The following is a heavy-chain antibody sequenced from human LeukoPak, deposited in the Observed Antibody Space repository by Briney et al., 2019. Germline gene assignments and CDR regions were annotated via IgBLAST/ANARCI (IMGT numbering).Heavy chain of an antibody. J-gene: IGHJ4*02. CDR1: GFTFGSHA. V-gene: IGHV3-23*01. CDR3: GKTTVGYSSGQKPAWPVDY. Sequence: PGGSLRLSCEASGFTFGSHAMYWVRQAPGKGLEWVAGIFGRGSSPHYADPVKGRFTISRDNSRNTVYLQINSLRAEDTAVYYCGKTTVGYSSGQKPAWPVDYWGQGTLVTVSS. CDR2: IFGRGSSP. D-gene: IGHD5-18*01.